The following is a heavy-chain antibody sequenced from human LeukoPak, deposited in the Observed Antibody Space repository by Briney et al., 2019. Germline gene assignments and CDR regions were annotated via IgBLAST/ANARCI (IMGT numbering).Heavy chain of an antibody. J-gene: IGHJ6*03. CDR3: ARVGYSYVINDWSRTGLGAYPTKYYYHMDV. CDR2: TIIRESP. V-gene: IGHV4-34*12. D-gene: IGHD5-18*01. Sequence: SETLSLTCAVYGGSFRGYYGSWIRQPPGKGLEWIGETIIRESPTYTPSPRSRVTISGDTSKNQFSLKLSSVTAADTAVYFCARVGYSYVINDWSRTGLGAYPTKYYYHMDVWGKGTTVTVSS. CDR1: GGSFRGYY.